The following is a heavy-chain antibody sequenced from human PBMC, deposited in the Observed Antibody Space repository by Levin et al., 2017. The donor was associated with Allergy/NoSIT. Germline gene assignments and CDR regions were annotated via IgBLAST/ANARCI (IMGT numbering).Heavy chain of an antibody. V-gene: IGHV4-59*08. CDR3: VRRRDTFDI. CDR1: GASIINYY. Sequence: SQTLSLTCTVSGASIINYYWSWIRQPPGKGLEWIGYIYYSGITNYHASLQSRVTISVDTSKNQFSLKLSSVTAADTAVYYCVRRRDTFDIWGQGTMVTVSS. J-gene: IGHJ3*02. CDR2: IYYSGIT.